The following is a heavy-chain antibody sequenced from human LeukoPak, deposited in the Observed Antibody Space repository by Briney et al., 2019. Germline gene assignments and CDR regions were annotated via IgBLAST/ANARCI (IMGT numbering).Heavy chain of an antibody. J-gene: IGHJ4*02. CDR3: ARDLGVAALDN. D-gene: IGHD6-19*01. CDR2: INTDGSTT. CDR1: GFTFSSYW. V-gene: IGHV3-74*01. Sequence: PGGSLTLSCATSGFTFSSYWMHWVRQAPGKGLVWVSRINTDGSTTSYADSVEGRFTISRDNAKNTLYLQMNSLRAEETAVYYCARDLGVAALDNWGQGTLVTVSS.